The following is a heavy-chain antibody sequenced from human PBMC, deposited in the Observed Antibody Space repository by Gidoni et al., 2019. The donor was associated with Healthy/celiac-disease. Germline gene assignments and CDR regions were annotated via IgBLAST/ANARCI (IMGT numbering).Heavy chain of an antibody. CDR2: IIPILGIA. D-gene: IGHD2-2*01. J-gene: IGHJ3*02. V-gene: IGHV1-69*04. Sequence: QVQVVQYGAAVKKPGSSVKASCTASGGTLSSDAISWVRQAPGHGLEWMGRIIPILGIANYAQKFQVRVTITADKSTSTAYMELSSLRSEDTAVYYCARCSIVVVPAAFDEDAFDIWGQGTMVTVSS. CDR1: GGTLSSDA. CDR3: ARCSIVVVPAAFDEDAFDI.